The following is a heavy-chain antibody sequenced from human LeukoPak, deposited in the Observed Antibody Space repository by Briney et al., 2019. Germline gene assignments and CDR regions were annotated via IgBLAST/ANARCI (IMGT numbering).Heavy chain of an antibody. CDR2: IKTDGSIT. J-gene: IGHJ4*02. D-gene: IGHD2-2*01. V-gene: IGHV3-74*01. CDR3: AKDGPGVVPSAIMYYFDY. Sequence: GGSLRLSCAASGFSFSVFWMHWVRQAPGKGPVWVSRIKTDGSITNYADSVKGRFTISRDNAKNTLFLQMNSVRTEDTALYYCAKDGPGVVPSAIMYYFDYWGQGTLVTVSS. CDR1: GFSFSVFW.